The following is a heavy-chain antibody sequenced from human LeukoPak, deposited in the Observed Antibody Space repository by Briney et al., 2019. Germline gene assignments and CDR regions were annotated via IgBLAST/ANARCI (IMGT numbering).Heavy chain of an antibody. J-gene: IGHJ4*02. V-gene: IGHV1-69*13. CDR1: GGTFSSYA. Sequence: SVKVSCKASGGTFSSYAISWVRQAPGQGLERMGGIIPIFGTANYAQKFQGRVTITADESTSTAYMELSSLRSEDTAVYYCARGRSGQQLVPPFHYWGQGTLVTVSS. CDR3: ARGRSGQQLVPPFHY. D-gene: IGHD6-13*01. CDR2: IIPIFGTA.